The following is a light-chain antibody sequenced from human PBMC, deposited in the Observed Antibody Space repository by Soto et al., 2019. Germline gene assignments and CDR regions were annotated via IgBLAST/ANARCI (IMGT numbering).Light chain of an antibody. CDR3: QHYCSTTWYT. V-gene: IGKV3-20*01. CDR2: GAS. Sequence: EIVLTQSPGTLSLSPGERVTLSCRASQRISSSYLAWYQQKPGQAPRLLIYGASNRPTGIPDRFSVSGSGTDFTLNISRLETEDIAVYYGQHYCSTTWYTFGQGTKVEIK. CDR1: QRISSSY. J-gene: IGKJ2*01.